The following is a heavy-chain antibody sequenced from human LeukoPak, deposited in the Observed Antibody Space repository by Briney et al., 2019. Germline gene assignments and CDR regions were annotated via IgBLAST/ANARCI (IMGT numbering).Heavy chain of an antibody. Sequence: GGSLRLSCAASGFTFSSYAMSWVRQAPGKGLEWVSAISGSGGSTYYADSVKGQFTISRDNSKNTLYLQMNSLRAEDTAVYYCAKRTPYYDSTRYYFDYWGQGTLVTVSS. D-gene: IGHD3-22*01. CDR2: ISGSGGST. J-gene: IGHJ4*02. V-gene: IGHV3-23*01. CDR3: AKRTPYYDSTRYYFDY. CDR1: GFTFSSYA.